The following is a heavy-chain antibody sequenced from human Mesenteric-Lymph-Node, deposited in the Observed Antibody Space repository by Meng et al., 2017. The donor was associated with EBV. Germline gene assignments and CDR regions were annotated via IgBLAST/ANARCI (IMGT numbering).Heavy chain of an antibody. D-gene: IGHD3-16*01. V-gene: IGHV1-2*04. CDR2: INPNSGGT. CDR3: ARQRRSAFGWFDT. Sequence: QVKLVQSGAEVKKPGGSVKVSCKASGYTFTGYYMHWVRQAPGQGLGWTGWINPNSGGTNYAQKFQGWVTMTRDTSISTAYMELSRLRSDDTAVYYCARQRRSAFGWFDTWGQGTLVTVDS. J-gene: IGHJ5*02. CDR1: GYTFTGYY.